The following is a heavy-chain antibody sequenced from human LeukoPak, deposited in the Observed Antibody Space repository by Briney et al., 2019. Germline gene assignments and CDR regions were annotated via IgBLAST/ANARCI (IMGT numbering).Heavy chain of an antibody. V-gene: IGHV3-23*01. CDR1: GFTFSSYG. Sequence: PGGSLRLACAASGFTFSSYGMSWVCQAPGKGLEWVSAISGSGGSTYYADSVKGRFTISRDNSKNTLYLQMNSLRAEDTAVYYCAKTPFDYDSTNNFDYWGQGTLVTVSS. CDR2: ISGSGGST. J-gene: IGHJ4*02. CDR3: AKTPFDYDSTNNFDY. D-gene: IGHD3-22*01.